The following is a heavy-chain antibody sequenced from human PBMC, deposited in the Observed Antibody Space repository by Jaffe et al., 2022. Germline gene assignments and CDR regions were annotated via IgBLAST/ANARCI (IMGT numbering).Heavy chain of an antibody. J-gene: IGHJ4*02. D-gene: IGHD3-16*02. V-gene: IGHV4-4*02. CDR2: IYHSGST. CDR1: GGSISSSNW. Sequence: QVQLQESGPGLVKPSGTLSLTCAVSGGSISSSNWWSWVRQPPGKGLEWIGEIYHSGSTNYNPSLKSRVTISVDKSKNQFSLKLSSVTAADTAVYYCAAGSSSNEYIWGSYRYFDYWGQGTLVTVSS. CDR3: AAGSSSNEYIWGSYRYFDY.